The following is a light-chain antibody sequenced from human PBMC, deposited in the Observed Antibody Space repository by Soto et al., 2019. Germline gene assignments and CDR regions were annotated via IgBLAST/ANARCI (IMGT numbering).Light chain of an antibody. CDR1: QSISSW. CDR3: QHYNSYWT. Sequence: DIQMTQSPSTLSASVGDRVTITCRASQSISSWLAWYQQKPGKAPKLLIYRASSLHSGVPSRFSGSGSGTEFTLTISSLQPDDFAIYYCQHYNSYWTFGQGTKVEIK. CDR2: RAS. J-gene: IGKJ1*01. V-gene: IGKV1-5*03.